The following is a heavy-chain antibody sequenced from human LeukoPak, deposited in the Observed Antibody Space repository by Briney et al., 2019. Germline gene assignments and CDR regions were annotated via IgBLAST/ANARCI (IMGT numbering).Heavy chain of an antibody. CDR1: GFTVSSNY. Sequence: GGSLRLSCAASGFTVSSNYMSWVRQAPGKGLEWVSVIYSGGSTYYADSVKGRFTISRDNSKNTLYLQTNSLRAEDTAVYYCASRSQYSSGWYVVDYYYYGMDVWGQGTTVTVSS. D-gene: IGHD6-19*01. CDR2: IYSGGST. CDR3: ASRSQYSSGWYVVDYYYYGMDV. J-gene: IGHJ6*02. V-gene: IGHV3-66*01.